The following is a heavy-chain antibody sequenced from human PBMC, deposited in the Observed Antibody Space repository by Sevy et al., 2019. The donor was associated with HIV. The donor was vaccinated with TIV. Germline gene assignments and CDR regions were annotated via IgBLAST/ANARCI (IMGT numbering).Heavy chain of an antibody. J-gene: IGHJ6*03. V-gene: IGHV3-33*06. D-gene: IGHD6-19*01. CDR2: IWYDGSNK. CDR1: GFTFSSYG. Sequence: GGSLRLSCAASGFTFSSYGMHWVRQAPGKGLEWVAVIWYDGSNKYYADSVKGRFTISRDNSKNTLYLQMNSLRVEDTAVYYCAKVGTRSGWYSYYYYYMDVWGKGTTVTVSS. CDR3: AKVGTRSGWYSYYYYYMDV.